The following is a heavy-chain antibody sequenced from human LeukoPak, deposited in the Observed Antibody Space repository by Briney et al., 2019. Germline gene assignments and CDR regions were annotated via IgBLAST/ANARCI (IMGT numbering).Heavy chain of an antibody. D-gene: IGHD2-15*01. CDR3: ARGVYCSGGNCYLPLDS. CDR1: GRSFRGYY. Sequence: SETLPLTCAVYGRSFRGYYWIWIRQPPGKGVAWMGEINHSGSTNYSPSHQSPVTISVDTSKNQFYLKLSSVTAADTAVYYGARGVYCSGGNCYLPLDSWGQGTLVTVSS. CDR2: INHSGST. V-gene: IGHV4-34*01. J-gene: IGHJ4*02.